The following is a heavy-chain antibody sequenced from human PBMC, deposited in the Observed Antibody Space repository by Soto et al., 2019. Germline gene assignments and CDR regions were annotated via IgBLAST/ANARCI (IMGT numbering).Heavy chain of an antibody. J-gene: IGHJ3*02. CDR1: GGTFSSYT. Sequence: SVKVSCKASGGTFSSYTISWVRQAPGQGLEWMGRIIPVLGIANYAQKFQGRVTITADKSTSTAYMELSSLRSEDTAVYYCARILRSYADIVVVSAAIDAFDIWGQGTMVTVSS. CDR2: IIPVLGIA. D-gene: IGHD2-2*02. V-gene: IGHV1-69*02. CDR3: ARILRSYADIVVVSAAIDAFDI.